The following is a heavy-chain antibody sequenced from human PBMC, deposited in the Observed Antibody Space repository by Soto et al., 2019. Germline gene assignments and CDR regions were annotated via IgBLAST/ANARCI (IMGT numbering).Heavy chain of an antibody. J-gene: IGHJ3*02. D-gene: IGHD3-10*01. Sequence: EVQLLESGGGLVQPGGSLRLSCAASGFTFSDYAMSWVRQSPGKGLQWVSAISGRGGNTYYLDSVKGRFIISRDISKNTLCVQMTSLRAEDTSVDDCAEDLTGMGAFDMWCHGTMVTVSS. CDR1: GFTFSDYA. CDR2: ISGRGGNT. V-gene: IGHV3-23*01. CDR3: AEDLTGMGAFDM.